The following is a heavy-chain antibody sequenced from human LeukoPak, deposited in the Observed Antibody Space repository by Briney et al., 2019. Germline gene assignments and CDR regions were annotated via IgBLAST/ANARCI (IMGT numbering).Heavy chain of an antibody. CDR2: IHYSGST. J-gene: IGHJ4*02. CDR1: GGSISTYY. CDR3: ARGTHSSSPIPLDY. D-gene: IGHD6-6*01. Sequence: SETLSLTCTVSGGSISTYYWSWIRQTPGKGLEWIGYIHYSGSTNYNPSLNSRVTISVDTSKNQFSLKVNSVTTADTAVYYCARGTHSSSPIPLDYWGQGTLVTVSS. V-gene: IGHV4-59*01.